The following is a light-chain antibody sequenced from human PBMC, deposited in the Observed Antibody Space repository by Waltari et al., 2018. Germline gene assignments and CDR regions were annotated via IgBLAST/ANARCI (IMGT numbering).Light chain of an antibody. Sequence: QSALTQPPSASGSPGQSVTISCTGTSSDVGGYNYVSWYQHHPGKAPKLMISEVNKRPSGGPDLFSGSKSGNTASLTVSGLQADDEADYYCTSYAGSHNWVFGGGTKLTVL. CDR2: EVN. CDR1: SSDVGGYNY. J-gene: IGLJ2*01. CDR3: TSYAGSHNWV. V-gene: IGLV2-8*01.